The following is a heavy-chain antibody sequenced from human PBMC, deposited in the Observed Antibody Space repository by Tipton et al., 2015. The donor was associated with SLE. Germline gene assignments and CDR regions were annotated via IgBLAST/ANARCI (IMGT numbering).Heavy chain of an antibody. D-gene: IGHD6-13*01. J-gene: IGHJ5*02. CDR2: MNPKSGNT. CDR1: GYTFTAYD. CDR3: ARTPNSSPGS. Sequence: QLVQSGAEVKKPGASVKVSCMASGYTFTAYDINWVRQATGQGLEWMGWMNPKSGNTGYAQKFQGRVTMTRNTSINTAYMELSSLRSEDTAVYYCARTPNSSPGSWGQGTLVTVSS. V-gene: IGHV1-8*01.